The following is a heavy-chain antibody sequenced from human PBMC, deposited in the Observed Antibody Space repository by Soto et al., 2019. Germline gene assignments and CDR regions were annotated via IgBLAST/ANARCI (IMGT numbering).Heavy chain of an antibody. CDR1: GFTFSGFW. D-gene: IGHD2-8*02. V-gene: IGHV3-7*01. J-gene: IGHJ4*02. Sequence: EVHLVESGGGLVQPGGSLRLSCAASGFTFSGFWMTWVRQAPGKGLEWVANINQDGSGKYYVDSVKGRFTISRDNAKNSLYLHMSSLRAADTAVYYCARDVYCTGAGCFSDWGQGTLVTVSS. CDR2: INQDGSGK. CDR3: ARDVYCTGAGCFSD.